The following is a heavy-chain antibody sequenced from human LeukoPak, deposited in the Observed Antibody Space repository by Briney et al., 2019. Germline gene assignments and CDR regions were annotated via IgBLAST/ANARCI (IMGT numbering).Heavy chain of an antibody. CDR3: ARIPTGEHYFEY. D-gene: IGHD7-27*01. V-gene: IGHV4-38-2*02. CDR2: IYHSGNT. J-gene: IGHJ4*02. Sequence: PSETLSLTCTASGFSISSGYYWGWIRQPPGKGLDSIGSIYHSGNTYYNPSLKSRVTISMDTSTNQFSLKLSSVTAADTAVYYCARIPTGEHYFEYWGQGTLVTVSS. CDR1: GFSISSGYY.